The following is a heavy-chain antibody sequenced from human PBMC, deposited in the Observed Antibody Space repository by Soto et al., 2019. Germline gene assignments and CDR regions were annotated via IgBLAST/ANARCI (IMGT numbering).Heavy chain of an antibody. CDR3: ANPNVYDFWSGYGMDV. Sequence: PSETLSLTCTVSGGSISSSSYYWGWIRQPPGKGLEWIGSIYYSGSTYYNPSLKSRVTISVDTSKNQFSLKLSSVTAADTAVYYCANPNVYDFWSGYGMDVWGQGTTVTVSS. CDR1: GGSISSSSYY. CDR2: IYYSGST. V-gene: IGHV4-39*01. J-gene: IGHJ6*02. D-gene: IGHD3-3*01.